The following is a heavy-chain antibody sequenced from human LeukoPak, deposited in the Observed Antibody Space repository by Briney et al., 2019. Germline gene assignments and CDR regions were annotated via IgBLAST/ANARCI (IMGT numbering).Heavy chain of an antibody. D-gene: IGHD4-11*01. V-gene: IGHV1-24*01. Sequence: ASVKVSCKVSGYTLTELSMHWVRQAPGKGLEWMGGFDPEDGETIYAQKFQGRVTMTEDTSTDTAYMELSSLRSEDTAVYYCATLTTTRLNYYYYSMDVWGKGTTVTVSS. CDR1: GYTLTELS. CDR3: ATLTTTRLNYYYYSMDV. J-gene: IGHJ6*03. CDR2: FDPEDGET.